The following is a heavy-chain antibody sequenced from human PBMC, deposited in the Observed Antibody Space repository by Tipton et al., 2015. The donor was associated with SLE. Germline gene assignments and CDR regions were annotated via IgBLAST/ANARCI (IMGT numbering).Heavy chain of an antibody. CDR1: GGSISSGDYY. Sequence: TLSLTCTVSGGSISSGDYYWSWIRQPPGKGLEWIGYIYYSGSTNYNPSLKSRVTISVDTSKNQFSLKLSSVTAADTAVYYCARVDSSGWHYYYYYMDVWGKGTTVTVSS. CDR3: ARVDSSGWHYYYYYMDV. V-gene: IGHV4-61*08. D-gene: IGHD6-19*01. CDR2: IYYSGST. J-gene: IGHJ6*03.